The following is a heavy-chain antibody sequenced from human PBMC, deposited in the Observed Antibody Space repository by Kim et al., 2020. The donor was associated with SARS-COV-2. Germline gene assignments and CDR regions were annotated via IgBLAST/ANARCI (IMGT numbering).Heavy chain of an antibody. CDR1: GGSFSNHY. CDR3: ARATRLIYSYGSGSYPDH. D-gene: IGHD3-10*01. J-gene: IGHJ4*02. V-gene: IGHV4-34*01. Sequence: SETLSLTCAVYGGSFSNHYWSWIRQPPEKGLEWIGEINHSGSTNYNPSLKSRVTISIDTSKNQFSLKLSSVTAADTAVYYCARATRLIYSYGSGSYPDHWGQGTLVSVSS. CDR2: INHSGST.